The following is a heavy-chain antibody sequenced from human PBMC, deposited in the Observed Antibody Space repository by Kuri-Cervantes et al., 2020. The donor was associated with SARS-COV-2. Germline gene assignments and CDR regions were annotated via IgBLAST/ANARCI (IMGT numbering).Heavy chain of an antibody. CDR3: ARASVGATNRFAFDI. CDR2: INPSGGST. J-gene: IGHJ3*02. Sequence: ASVKVSCKASGYIFNSFGITWVRQAPGQGLEWMGIINPSGGSTTYAQKFQGRVTMTRDTSTSTVYMELSSLRSEDTAVYYCARASVGATNRFAFDIWGQGTMVTVSS. D-gene: IGHD1-26*01. V-gene: IGHV1-46*02. CDR1: GYIFNSFG.